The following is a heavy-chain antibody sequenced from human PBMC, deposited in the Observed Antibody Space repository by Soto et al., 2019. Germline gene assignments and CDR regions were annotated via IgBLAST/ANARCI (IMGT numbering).Heavy chain of an antibody. V-gene: IGHV3-49*03. J-gene: IGHJ6*02. CDR2: IRSKAYGGTT. CDR1: GFTFGDYA. Sequence: LRLSCTASGFTFGDYAKSWFRQAPGKGIEWVGFIRSKAYGGTTEYAACVKGRCPISRDDSKSIADRQMNSLKTEDTAVYYCTRPMSIAADGRYYYYGMDVWGQGATVSVSS. CDR3: TRPMSIAADGRYYYYGMDV. D-gene: IGHD6-13*01.